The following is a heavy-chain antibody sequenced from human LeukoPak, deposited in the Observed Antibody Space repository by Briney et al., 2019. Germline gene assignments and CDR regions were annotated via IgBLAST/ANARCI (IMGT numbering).Heavy chain of an antibody. CDR3: AMVGSGSYWDQHNWFDT. Sequence: SETLSLTCTVSGGSLSSSSYYGGWIRQPPGKGLEGIGSIYDSGSTYYNPSLKSRALISVDTSTNHFSLKLRSVTAADTAVYYCAMVGSGSYWDQHNWFDTWGQGTLVTVSS. CDR2: IYDSGST. J-gene: IGHJ5*02. CDR1: GGSLSSSSYY. V-gene: IGHV4-39*02. D-gene: IGHD3-10*01.